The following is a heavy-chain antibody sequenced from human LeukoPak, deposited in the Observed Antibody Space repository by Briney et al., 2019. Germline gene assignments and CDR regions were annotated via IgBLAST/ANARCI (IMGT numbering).Heavy chain of an antibody. Sequence: SVKVSCKASGGTFSSYAISWVRQAPGQGLEWMGGIIPIFGTANYAQKFQGRVTITADESTSTAYMELSSLRSEDTAVYYCARVSCSGGSCYPFDPRGQGTLVTVSS. J-gene: IGHJ5*02. D-gene: IGHD2-15*01. CDR1: GGTFSSYA. CDR3: ARVSCSGGSCYPFDP. CDR2: IIPIFGTA. V-gene: IGHV1-69*13.